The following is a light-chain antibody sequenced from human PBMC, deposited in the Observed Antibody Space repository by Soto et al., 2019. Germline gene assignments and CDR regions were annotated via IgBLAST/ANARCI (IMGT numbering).Light chain of an antibody. CDR1: QDISNY. J-gene: IGKJ2*01. V-gene: IGKV1-33*01. CDR2: DAS. CDR3: QQYDNLPPMYT. Sequence: DIQMTQSPSSLSASVGDRVTIPCQARQDISNYLNWYQQKPGKAPKLLIYDASNLETGVPSSFSGSGSMTDFTFTISTPQPDDIATYYCQQYDNLPPMYTFGQGTKLEIK.